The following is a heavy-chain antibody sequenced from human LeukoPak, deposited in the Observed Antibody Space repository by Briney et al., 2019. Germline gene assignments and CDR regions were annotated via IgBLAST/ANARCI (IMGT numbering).Heavy chain of an antibody. V-gene: IGHV3-30*03. CDR1: GFTFSSYA. CDR2: ISSGGSNK. CDR3: ARDGGSSGAFDI. D-gene: IGHD6-6*01. J-gene: IGHJ3*02. Sequence: PGGSLRLSCVASGFTFSSYAMYWVRQAPGKGLEWVAVISSGGSNKYYGDSVKGRFTISRDNAKNSLYLQMNSLRAEDTAVYYCARDGGSSGAFDIWGQGTMVTVSS.